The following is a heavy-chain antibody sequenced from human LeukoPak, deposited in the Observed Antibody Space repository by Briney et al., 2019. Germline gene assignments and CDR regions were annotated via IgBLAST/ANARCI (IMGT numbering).Heavy chain of an antibody. D-gene: IGHD3-22*01. J-gene: IGHJ4*02. CDR1: GFTVSSNY. Sequence: GGSLRLSCAASGFTVSSNYMSWVRQAPGKGLEWVAVISYDGSNKYYADSVKGRFTISRDNSKNTLYLQMNSLRAEDTAVYYCVVWGEDRSGHRFDFWGQGTLVTVSS. V-gene: IGHV3-30*03. CDR3: VVWGEDRSGHRFDF. CDR2: ISYDGSNK.